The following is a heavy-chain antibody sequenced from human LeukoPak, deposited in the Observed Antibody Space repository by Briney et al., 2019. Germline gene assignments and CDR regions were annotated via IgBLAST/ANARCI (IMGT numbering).Heavy chain of an antibody. CDR3: ARGGYSSSWYIDY. D-gene: IGHD6-13*01. J-gene: IGHJ4*02. CDR1: GFTFSSFS. V-gene: IGHV3-21*01. CDR2: TSSSSAYT. Sequence: GGSLRLSCAASGFTFSSFSMIWVRQAPGKGLEWVSSTSSSSAYTFYAESGKGRFTISRDNAKNSLYLQMNSLRAEDTAVYYCARGGYSSSWYIDYWGQGTLVTVSS.